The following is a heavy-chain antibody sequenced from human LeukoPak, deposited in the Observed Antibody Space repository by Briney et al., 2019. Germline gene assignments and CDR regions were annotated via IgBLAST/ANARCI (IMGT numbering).Heavy chain of an antibody. J-gene: IGHJ5*02. CDR1: GFTFSDYY. CDR3: ARWWIAAAGTINWFDP. Sequence: PGGSLRLSCAASGFTFSDYYMSWIRQAPGKGLEWVSYISNSGNTIYYADSVKGRFTISRDNAKNSLYLQMNSLRAEDTAVYYCARWWIAAAGTINWFDPWGQGTLVTVSS. D-gene: IGHD6-13*01. CDR2: ISNSGNTI. V-gene: IGHV3-11*04.